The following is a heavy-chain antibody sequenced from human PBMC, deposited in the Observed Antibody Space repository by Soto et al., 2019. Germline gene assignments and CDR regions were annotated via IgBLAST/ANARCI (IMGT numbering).Heavy chain of an antibody. CDR2: INHSGST. CDR1: GGSFSGYY. J-gene: IGHJ4*02. CDR3: ARATSFSGHHGY. V-gene: IGHV4-34*01. D-gene: IGHD2-8*02. Sequence: SETLSLTCAVYGGSFSGYYWSWIRQPPGKGLEWIGEINHSGSTNYNPSLKSRFTISLDTSKNQFSLKLSSVTAADTAVYYCARATSFSGHHGYWGQGTLVTVSS.